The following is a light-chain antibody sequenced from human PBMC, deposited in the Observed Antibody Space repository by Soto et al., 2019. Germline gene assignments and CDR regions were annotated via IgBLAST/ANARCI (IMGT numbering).Light chain of an antibody. V-gene: IGKV3-15*01. CDR1: QSVSSN. CDR3: QQYNNWPLT. Sequence: EIVMTQSPATLSVSPGERATLSCRASQSVSSNLAWYQQKLGQAPRLLIYGASTRATGIPTRFSGRGSGTEFTLTISSLQSKAFAVYYCQQYNNWPLTFGGGTKVEIK. J-gene: IGKJ4*01. CDR2: GAS.